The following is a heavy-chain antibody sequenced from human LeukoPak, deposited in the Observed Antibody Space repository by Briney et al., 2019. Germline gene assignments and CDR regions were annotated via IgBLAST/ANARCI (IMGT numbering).Heavy chain of an antibody. CDR3: AKDLRYCGGGSCYSGAFDI. J-gene: IGHJ3*02. CDR1: GFTFDDYA. CDR2: ISWNSGAI. D-gene: IGHD2-15*01. V-gene: IGHV3-9*01. Sequence: GGSLRLSCAASGFTFDDYAMHWVRQAPGKGLEWVSGISWNSGAIDYADSVKGRFTISRDNAKNSLYLQMNSLRAEDTAFYYCAKDLRYCGGGSCYSGAFDIWGRGTMVTVSS.